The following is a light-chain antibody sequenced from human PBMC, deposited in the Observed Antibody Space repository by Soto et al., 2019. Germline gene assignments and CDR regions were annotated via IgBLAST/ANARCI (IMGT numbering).Light chain of an antibody. CDR3: ATWDDSLNGWV. Sequence: QSVLTQPPSASGTPGQRVTISCYGSGSNVGSNTVNWFQQFPGTAPKLVIYSNDQRPSGVPDRFSGSKSGISASLAISGLHSEDEADYYCATWDDSLNGWVFGGGTKVTVL. J-gene: IGLJ3*02. CDR2: SND. V-gene: IGLV1-44*01. CDR1: GSNVGSNT.